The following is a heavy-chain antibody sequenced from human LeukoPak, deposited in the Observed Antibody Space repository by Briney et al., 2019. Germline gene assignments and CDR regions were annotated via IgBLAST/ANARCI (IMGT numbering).Heavy chain of an antibody. D-gene: IGHD2-2*01. CDR3: ARDIGDTVVVPAAFMGFDP. J-gene: IGHJ5*02. Sequence: ASVKVSCKASGYTFTGYYMHWVRQAPGQGLEWMGWINPNSGGTNYAQKFQGRVTMTRDTSISTAYMELSRLRSDDTAVYYCARDIGDTVVVPAAFMGFDPWGQGTLVTVSS. CDR2: INPNSGGT. V-gene: IGHV1-2*02. CDR1: GYTFTGYY.